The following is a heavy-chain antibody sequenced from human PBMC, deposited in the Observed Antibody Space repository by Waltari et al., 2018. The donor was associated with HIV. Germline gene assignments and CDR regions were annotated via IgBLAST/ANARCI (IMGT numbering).Heavy chain of an antibody. V-gene: IGHV4-4*07. CDR3: ARANSSTSRYSAFDM. J-gene: IGHJ3*02. CDR2: FYSSGNS. D-gene: IGHD2-2*02. Sequence: QVQLQESGPGLVKPSETLSLTCTVSGGSISTFYWSWVRQSAGKGLEWIGRFYSSGNSNYNPSLKSRVTLSLDTSKNQFSLNLSSVTAADTAVYYCARANSSTSRYSAFDMWGQGTVVTVSS. CDR1: GGSISTFY.